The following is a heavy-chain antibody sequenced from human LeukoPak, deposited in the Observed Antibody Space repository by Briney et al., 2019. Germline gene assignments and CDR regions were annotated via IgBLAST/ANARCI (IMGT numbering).Heavy chain of an antibody. Sequence: GRSLRLSCAASGFTFRSYGMHWVRQAPGKGLEWVAVISPDVNNKYYADSVKGRFSISRDNSEKKLYLQMNSLRAEDTAVYYCAKLDYDYVWGGRDFWGQGTLVTVSS. CDR2: ISPDVNNK. D-gene: IGHD3-16*01. CDR1: GFTFRSYG. CDR3: AKLDYDYVWGGRDF. J-gene: IGHJ4*02. V-gene: IGHV3-30*18.